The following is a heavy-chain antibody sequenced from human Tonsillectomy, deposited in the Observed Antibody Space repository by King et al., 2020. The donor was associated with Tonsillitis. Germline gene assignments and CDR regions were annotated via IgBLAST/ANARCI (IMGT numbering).Heavy chain of an antibody. J-gene: IGHJ6*02. V-gene: IGHV1-18*01. CDR1: GYTFTSYG. Sequence: QLVQSGPEVKKPGASVKVSCKASGYTFTSYGISWVRLAPGQGLEWMGWISAYNGNTNYAQRLLGRVTMTTDTSTSTAYMELRGLRSDDTAVYFCARDCSSTTCYPGMDVWGQGTTVTVSS. D-gene: IGHD2-2*01. CDR2: ISAYNGNT. CDR3: ARDCSSTTCYPGMDV.